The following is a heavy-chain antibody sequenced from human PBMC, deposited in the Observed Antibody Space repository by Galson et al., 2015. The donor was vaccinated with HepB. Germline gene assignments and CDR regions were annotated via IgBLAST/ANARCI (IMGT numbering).Heavy chain of an antibody. J-gene: IGHJ2*01. CDR1: GFNFRGYA. D-gene: IGHD6-19*01. CDR3: ARPKDVGSGWSRVEWYFDL. V-gene: IGHV3-23*01. CDR2: ISGSGFFT. Sequence: LRLSCAASGFNFRGYAMSWVRQAPGRGLEWVSGISGSGFFTNYAASVTGRFTISRDNSKNKMYLQMNSLGAEDTAVYYCARPKDVGSGWSRVEWYFDLWGRGTLVTVSS.